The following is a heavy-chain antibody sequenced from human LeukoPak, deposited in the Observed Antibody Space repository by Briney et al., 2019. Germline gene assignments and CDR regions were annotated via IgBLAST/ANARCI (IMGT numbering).Heavy chain of an antibody. V-gene: IGHV6-1*01. CDR2: TYYRSKWYN. Sequence: SQTLSLTCAISGDSVSRNSAAWNWIRQSPSRGLGWLGRTYYRSKWYNDYAVSVKSRITINPDTSKNQFSLQLNSVTPEDTAVYYCARAYYYGSGSYYHLNFDYWGQGTLVTVSS. D-gene: IGHD3-10*01. CDR1: GDSVSRNSAA. J-gene: IGHJ4*02. CDR3: ARAYYYGSGSYYHLNFDY.